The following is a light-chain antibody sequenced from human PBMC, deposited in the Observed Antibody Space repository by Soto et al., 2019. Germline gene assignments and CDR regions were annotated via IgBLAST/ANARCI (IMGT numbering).Light chain of an antibody. Sequence: IKMTQPPSPLSASVGDRVTITFRASQGIRNDLGWYQQKPGKAPKRLIYAASSLQSGVPSRFSGSGSGTDFTLTISSLEPEDFAVYFCQQRSNWITFGQGTRLEIK. J-gene: IGKJ5*01. V-gene: IGKV1-17*01. CDR3: QQRSNWIT. CDR1: QGIRND. CDR2: AAS.